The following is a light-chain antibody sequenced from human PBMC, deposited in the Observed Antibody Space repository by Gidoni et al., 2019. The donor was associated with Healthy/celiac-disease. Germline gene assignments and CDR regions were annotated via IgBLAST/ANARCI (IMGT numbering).Light chain of an antibody. Sequence: QSALTQPASVSGSPGQSLTISCTGTSSDVGSYNLVSWCQQHPGKAPKLIIYEGSKRPSWVSNRFSGSKSGNTAALTISGLQAEDEADYYCCSYVGRSTGNWVFGGGTKLTVL. CDR2: EGS. V-gene: IGLV2-23*01. J-gene: IGLJ3*02. CDR1: SSDVGSYNL. CDR3: CSYVGRSTGNWV.